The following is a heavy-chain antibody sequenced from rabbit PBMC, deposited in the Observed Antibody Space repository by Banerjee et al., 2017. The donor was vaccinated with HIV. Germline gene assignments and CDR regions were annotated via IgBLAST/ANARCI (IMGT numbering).Heavy chain of an antibody. CDR3: ARGGYTGYAAYDYPTHYFNL. J-gene: IGHJ4*01. Sequence: QSLEESGGDLVKPGASLTLTCSASGFSFSSSYYMCWVRQAPGKGLEWIACIYAGSSGSTYYASWAKGRFTISKTSSTTVTLQMTSLTAADTATYFCARGGYTGYAAYDYPTHYFNLWGQGTLVTVS. CDR2: IYAGSSGST. CDR1: GFSFSSSYY. V-gene: IGHV1S40*01. D-gene: IGHD6-1*01.